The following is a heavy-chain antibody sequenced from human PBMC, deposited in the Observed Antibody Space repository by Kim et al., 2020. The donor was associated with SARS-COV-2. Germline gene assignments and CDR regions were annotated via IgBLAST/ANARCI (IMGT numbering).Heavy chain of an antibody. CDR1: GLAFSGSI. CDR2: INTRTNKYAT. D-gene: IGHD3-22*01. J-gene: IGHJ4*02. V-gene: IGHV3-73*01. CDR3: SRTSPDSPFDY. Sequence: GGSLRLSCVASGLAFSGSIMHWVRQASGKGLEWVGRINTRTNKYATTYAESMKGRFTISRDDSENTAYLQMNSLKSEDTAVYFCSRTSPDSPFDYWGQGT.